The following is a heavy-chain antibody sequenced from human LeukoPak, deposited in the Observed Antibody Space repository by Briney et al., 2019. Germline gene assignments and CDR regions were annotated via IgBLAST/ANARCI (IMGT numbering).Heavy chain of an antibody. D-gene: IGHD1-14*01. Sequence: PGGSLRLSCAASGFTFSSYSMNWVRQAPGKGLEWVSYISSSSSTIYYADSVKGRLTISRDNAKNSLYLQMNSLRAEDTAVYYCARVPGRGDGGYYYYYMDVWGKGTTVTVSS. CDR3: ARVPGRGDGGYYYYYMDV. J-gene: IGHJ6*03. V-gene: IGHV3-48*04. CDR2: ISSSSSTI. CDR1: GFTFSSYS.